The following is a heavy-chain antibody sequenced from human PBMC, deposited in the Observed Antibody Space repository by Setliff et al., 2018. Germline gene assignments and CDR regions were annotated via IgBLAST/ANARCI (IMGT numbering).Heavy chain of an antibody. D-gene: IGHD3-22*01. CDR2: IIPVFRTA. CDR1: GSTFTDSI. CDR3: ARDTRDRYDTSGHYLSLDY. Sequence: GASVKVSCKASGSTFTDSIVNWVRQAPGQGLEWMGRIIPVFRTAKYAQKFQGRVTITADESTRTASMELSSVRFEDTAVYYCARDTRDRYDTSGHYLSLDYWGQGTLVTVSS. V-gene: IGHV1-69*13. J-gene: IGHJ4*02.